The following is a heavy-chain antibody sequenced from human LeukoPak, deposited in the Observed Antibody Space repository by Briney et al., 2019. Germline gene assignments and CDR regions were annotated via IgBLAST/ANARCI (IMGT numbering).Heavy chain of an antibody. V-gene: IGHV3-21*01. CDR3: ARGLKYSYGYKAFDI. J-gene: IGHJ3*02. CDR2: ISSSSSYI. Sequence: GGSLRLSCAASGFTFSSYSMNWVRQAPGKGLEWVSSISSSSSYIYYADSVKGRFTISRDNAKNSLYLQMNSLRAEDTAVYYCARGLKYSYGYKAFDIWGQGTMVTVSS. CDR1: GFTFSSYS. D-gene: IGHD5-18*01.